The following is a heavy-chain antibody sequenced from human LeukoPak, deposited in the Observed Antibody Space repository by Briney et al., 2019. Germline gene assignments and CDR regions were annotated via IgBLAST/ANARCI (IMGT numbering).Heavy chain of an antibody. J-gene: IGHJ6*04. CDR1: GYTFTSYD. D-gene: IGHD2-8*01. CDR3: ARGGLAGYCTNGVCQDV. V-gene: IGHV1-8*01. Sequence: GASVRVSCKASGYTFTSYDMNWVRQAPGKGLEWMGWMNPNSGNTDYAQTFQGRVTMTRNTSISTAYMELSSLRSEDTAVYYCARGGLAGYCTNGVCQDVWGKGTTVTVSS. CDR2: MNPNSGNT.